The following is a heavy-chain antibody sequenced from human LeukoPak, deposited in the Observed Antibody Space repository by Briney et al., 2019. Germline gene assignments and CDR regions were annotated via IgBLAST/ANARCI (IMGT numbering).Heavy chain of an antibody. Sequence: SETLSLTCTVSGGSISSSGYYWGWIRQPPGKGLEWIGSIYYSGSTYYNPSLKSRVTISVDTSKNQFSLKLSSVTAADTAVYYCARLPFSSWYRKNWFDPWGQGTLVTVSS. D-gene: IGHD6-13*01. CDR3: ARLPFSSWYRKNWFDP. V-gene: IGHV4-39*01. J-gene: IGHJ5*02. CDR2: IYYSGST. CDR1: GGSISSSGYY.